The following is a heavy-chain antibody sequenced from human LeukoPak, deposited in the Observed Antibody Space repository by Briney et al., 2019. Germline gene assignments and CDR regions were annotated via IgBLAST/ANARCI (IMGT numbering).Heavy chain of an antibody. V-gene: IGHV3-48*02. Sequence: PGGSLRLSCAASGFTFSTYRLNWVRQAPGKGLEWVSYIGRSGTTIYYADSVKGRFTISRDNAKNSLYLQMNSLRDDDTAVYYCARAGIVGATRLDYWGQGTLVTVSS. CDR1: GFTFSTYR. D-gene: IGHD1-26*01. CDR2: IGRSGTTI. CDR3: ARAGIVGATRLDY. J-gene: IGHJ4*02.